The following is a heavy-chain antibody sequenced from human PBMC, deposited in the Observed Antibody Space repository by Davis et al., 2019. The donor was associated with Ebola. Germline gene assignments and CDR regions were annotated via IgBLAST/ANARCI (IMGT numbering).Heavy chain of an antibody. D-gene: IGHD6-6*01. CDR2: IIPIFGTA. V-gene: IGHV1-69*13. CDR3: ARDDQGSSSIGALDY. J-gene: IGHJ4*02. CDR1: GYTFSSYA. Sequence: SVKVSCKASGYTFSSYAISWVRQAPGQGLEWMGGIIPIFGTANYAQKFQGRVTITADESTSTAYMELSSLRSEDTAVYYCARDDQGSSSIGALDYWGQGTLVTVSS.